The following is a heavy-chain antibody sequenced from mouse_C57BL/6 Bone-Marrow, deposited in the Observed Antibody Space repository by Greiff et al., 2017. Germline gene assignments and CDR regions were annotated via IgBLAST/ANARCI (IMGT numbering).Heavy chain of an antibody. V-gene: IGHV1-80*01. D-gene: IGHD1-1*01. Sequence: QVQLQQSGAELVKPGASVKISCKVSGYAFSTYWMNWVKQRPGKGLEWIGQIYPGDGDTNYNGKFKGKATLTADKSSSTAYMQLSSLTSEDSAVYYCARDYDGSSWYFDVWGTGTTVTVSA. CDR3: ARDYDGSSWYFDV. CDR2: IYPGDGDT. CDR1: GYAFSTYW. J-gene: IGHJ1*03.